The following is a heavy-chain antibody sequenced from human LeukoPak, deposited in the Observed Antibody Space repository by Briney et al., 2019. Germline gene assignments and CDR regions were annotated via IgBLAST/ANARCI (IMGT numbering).Heavy chain of an antibody. J-gene: IGHJ5*02. CDR2: ISYDGSNK. V-gene: IGHV3-30-3*01. D-gene: IGHD3-3*01. CDR1: GFTFSSYA. CDR3: ARDRDYDFWSGSPPLDWFDP. Sequence: GRSLRLSCAASGFTFSSYAMHWVRQAPGKGLEWVAVISYDGSNKYYADSVKGRFTISRDNAKNSLYLQMNSLRAEDTAVYYCARDRDYDFWSGSPPLDWFDPWGQGTLVTVSS.